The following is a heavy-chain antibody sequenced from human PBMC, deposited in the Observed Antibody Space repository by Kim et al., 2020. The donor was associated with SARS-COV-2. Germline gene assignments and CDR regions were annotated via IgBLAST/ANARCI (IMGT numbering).Heavy chain of an antibody. Sequence: SETLSLTCAVYGGSFSGYYWTWIRQPPGKGLEWIGDIDHSGSANYHPSLKSRVTISADTSNNQFSLKMNSVTAADTAIYYCARYDFWSRGPLVTVSS. CDR3: ARYDF. V-gene: IGHV4-34*01. CDR1: GGSFSGYY. D-gene: IGHD3-3*01. CDR2: IDHSGSA. J-gene: IGHJ4*02.